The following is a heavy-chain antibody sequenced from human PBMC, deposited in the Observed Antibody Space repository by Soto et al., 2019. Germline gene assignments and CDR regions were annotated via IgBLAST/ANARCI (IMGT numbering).Heavy chain of an antibody. V-gene: IGHV1-69*13. Sequence: ASVKVSCKASGGTFSRYAISWARQAPGGGLEWMGGIIPVFATTNYAQKFQGRVTITADESTSTAYMELSSLRSEDTAVYYCARPGGTAMVTPTFDYWGQGTLVTVSS. D-gene: IGHD5-18*01. CDR3: ARPGGTAMVTPTFDY. CDR1: GGTFSRYA. CDR2: IIPVFATT. J-gene: IGHJ4*02.